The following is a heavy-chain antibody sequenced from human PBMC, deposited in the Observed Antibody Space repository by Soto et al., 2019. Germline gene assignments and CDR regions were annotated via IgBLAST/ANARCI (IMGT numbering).Heavy chain of an antibody. J-gene: IGHJ6*02. V-gene: IGHV1-69*06. CDR3: ARDNARYPRSGFNYDFWSGYPRTGEYGMYV. Sequence: GASVEVSCEASGGTFSSYAISWVRQAPGQGLEWMGGIIPIFGTANYAQKFQGRVTITADKSTSTAYMELSSLRSEDTAVYYCARDNARYPRSGFNYDFWSGYPRTGEYGMYVCVPETRVSV. CDR2: IIPIFGTA. D-gene: IGHD3-3*01. CDR1: GGTFSSYA.